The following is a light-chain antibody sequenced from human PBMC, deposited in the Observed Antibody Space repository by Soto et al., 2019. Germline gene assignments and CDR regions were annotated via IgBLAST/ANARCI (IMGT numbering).Light chain of an antibody. J-gene: IGLJ1*01. CDR1: SSDVGGYNY. V-gene: IGLV2-14*01. CDR3: SSYTSSRNYV. Sequence: HSALAQPASVSGSPGQSITISCTGTSSDVGGYNYVSWYQQHPGKAPKLMIYDVSNRPSGVSNRFSGSKSGNTASLTISGLQAEDEADYYCSSYTSSRNYVFGTGTKVTVL. CDR2: DVS.